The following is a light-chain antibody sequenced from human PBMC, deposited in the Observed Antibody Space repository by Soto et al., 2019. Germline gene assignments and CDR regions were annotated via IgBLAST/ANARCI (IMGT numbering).Light chain of an antibody. Sequence: EIVLTQSPGTLSLSPGERATLSCRASQSVSSSYLAWYQQKPGQAPRLLIYGASSRATGIPDRFSGRGSGTVLTLTISRLEPEDFAVYYCQQYGSLPFTFGPGNKVDIK. CDR3: QQYGSLPFT. CDR2: GAS. CDR1: QSVSSSY. V-gene: IGKV3-20*01. J-gene: IGKJ3*01.